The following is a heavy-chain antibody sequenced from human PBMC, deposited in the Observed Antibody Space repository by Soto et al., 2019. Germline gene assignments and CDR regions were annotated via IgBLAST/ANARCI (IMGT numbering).Heavy chain of an antibody. CDR2: IYYSGST. Sequence: QVQLQESGPGLVKPSETLSLTCTVSGGSISSYYWSWIRQPPGKGLEWIGYIYYSGSTNYNPSLKIRATTTVYTPKNHFSLKPGSVTAADTAAYYSARRYGRAFGYWGQGTLGTVSS. V-gene: IGHV4-59*08. CDR1: GGSISSYY. CDR3: ARRYGRAFGY. J-gene: IGHJ4*02. D-gene: IGHD1-1*01.